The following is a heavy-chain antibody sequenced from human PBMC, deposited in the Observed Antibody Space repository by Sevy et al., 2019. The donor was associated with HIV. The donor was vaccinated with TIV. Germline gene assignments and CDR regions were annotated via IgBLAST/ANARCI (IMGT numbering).Heavy chain of an antibody. Sequence: GGSLRLSCAASGFTFSSYGMHWVRQAPGKGLEWVAFIRYDGSNKYYADSVKGRFTISRDNSKNTLYLQMNSLRAEDTAVYYCAKDLFVVVPAAIYYYCGMDVWGQGTTVTVSS. CDR3: AKDLFVVVPAAIYYYCGMDV. CDR1: GFTFSSYG. D-gene: IGHD2-2*01. CDR2: IRYDGSNK. J-gene: IGHJ6*02. V-gene: IGHV3-30*02.